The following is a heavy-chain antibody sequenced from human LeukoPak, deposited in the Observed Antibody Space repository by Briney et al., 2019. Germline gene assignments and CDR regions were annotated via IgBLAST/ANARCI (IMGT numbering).Heavy chain of an antibody. CDR2: IYTSGST. V-gene: IGHV4-4*07. CDR3: ARVVLFGIYVWGSYRYEAFDI. Sequence: SETLSLTCTVSGGSISSYYWSWIRQPAGKGLEWIGRIYTSGSTNYNPSLKSRVTMSVDTSKNQFSLKLSSVTAADTAVYYCARVVLFGIYVWGSYRYEAFDIWGQGTLVTVSS. CDR1: GGSISSYY. J-gene: IGHJ3*02. D-gene: IGHD3-16*02.